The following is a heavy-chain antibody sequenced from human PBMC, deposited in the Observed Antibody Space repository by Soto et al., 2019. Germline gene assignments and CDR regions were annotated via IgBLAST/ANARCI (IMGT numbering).Heavy chain of an antibody. CDR1: GFTFSSYW. CDR3: ARGRNGDYDY. Sequence: EVQLVESGGGLVQPGGSLRLSCVASGFTFSSYWMHWVRQAPGKGLVWVSRINTDGSTTTYADSVKGRFTISRDNAKNTLFLQMNSLRAEDMAVYYCARGRNGDYDYWGQGTLVTVSS. D-gene: IGHD4-17*01. CDR2: INTDGSTT. V-gene: IGHV3-74*01. J-gene: IGHJ4*02.